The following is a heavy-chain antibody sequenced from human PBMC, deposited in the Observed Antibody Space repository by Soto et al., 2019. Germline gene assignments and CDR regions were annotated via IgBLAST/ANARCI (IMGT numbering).Heavy chain of an antibody. J-gene: IGHJ3*01. Sequence: EVQLVESGGGLIQPGGSLRLSCAASGFTFSSNDMNWVRQAPGKGLEWVSLIYSGGSTYYADSVKGRFTISRDNSMNTLYLQMGSLRAENTAVSYCATRPLLPGAPWGQGTMVTVSS. CDR3: ATRPLLPGAP. D-gene: IGHD3-22*01. CDR1: GFTFSSND. V-gene: IGHV3-53*01. CDR2: IYSGGST.